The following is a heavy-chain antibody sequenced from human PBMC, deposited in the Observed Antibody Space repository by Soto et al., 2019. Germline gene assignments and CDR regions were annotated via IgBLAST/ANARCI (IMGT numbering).Heavy chain of an antibody. CDR1: GGTFSSYA. D-gene: IGHD2-15*01. CDR3: ARIRVKIEGIVVVVAATQYYYGMDL. Sequence: SVKVSCKASGGTFSSYAISWVRQAPGQGLEWMGGIIPIFGTANYAQKFQGRVTITADESTSTAYMELSSLRSEDTAVYYCARIRVKIEGIVVVVAATQYYYGMDLWGQGTTVTVSS. J-gene: IGHJ6*02. V-gene: IGHV1-69*13. CDR2: IIPIFGTA.